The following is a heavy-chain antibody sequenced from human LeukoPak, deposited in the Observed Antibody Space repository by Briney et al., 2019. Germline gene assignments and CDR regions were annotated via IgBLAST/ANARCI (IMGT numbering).Heavy chain of an antibody. J-gene: IGHJ1*01. CDR3: ARDRGYDSSGYYPTRYFQH. CDR2: MNPNSGNT. D-gene: IGHD3-22*01. CDR1: GYTFTSYD. V-gene: IGHV1-8*03. Sequence: GASVKVSCKASGYTFTSYDINWVRQATGQGLEWMGWMNPNSGNTGYAQKFQGRVTITRNTSISTAYMELSSLRSEDTAVYYCARDRGYDSSGYYPTRYFQHWGQGTLVTVSS.